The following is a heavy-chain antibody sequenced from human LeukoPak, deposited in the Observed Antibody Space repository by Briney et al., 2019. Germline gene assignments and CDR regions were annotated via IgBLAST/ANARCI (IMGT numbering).Heavy chain of an antibody. D-gene: IGHD2-2*01. J-gene: IGHJ6*02. CDR1: GFTFSTYW. CDR3: ARGPQRGAAANYYGMDV. Sequence: GGSLRLSCAASGFTFSTYWMHWVRQAPGKGLVWVSRINGDGSTTTYADSVKGRFTISRDNAQSTLYLQMNNLRVEDTAVYYCARGPQRGAAANYYGMDVWGQGTTVTVSS. V-gene: IGHV3-74*01. CDR2: INGDGSTT.